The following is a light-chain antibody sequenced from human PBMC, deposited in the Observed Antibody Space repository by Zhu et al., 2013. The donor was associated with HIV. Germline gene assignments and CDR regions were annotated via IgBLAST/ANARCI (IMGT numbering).Light chain of an antibody. CDR3: LQSNSYPRT. CDR2: DAS. Sequence: EVVLTQSPATLSLSPGERATLSCRASQSVSSYLAWYQQRPGQAPRLLIHDASHRATGIPARFSGSGSGTDFTLTISSLQPEDFATYYCLQSNSYPRTFGQGTRLEIK. CDR1: QSVSSY. J-gene: IGKJ2*02. V-gene: IGKV3-11*01.